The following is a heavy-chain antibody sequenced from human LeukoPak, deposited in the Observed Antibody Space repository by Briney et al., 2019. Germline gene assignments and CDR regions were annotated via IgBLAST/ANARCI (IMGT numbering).Heavy chain of an antibody. CDR3: ARVTTSGSYKFDY. Sequence: PGGSLRLSCAASGFTFSSYAMSWVRQAPGKGLELVSLIYTSGTTYYVDSVKGRFTISRDNSKNTLYLQMNSLRAEDTAVYYCARVTTSGSYKFDYWGQGTLVTVSS. CDR2: IYTSGTT. J-gene: IGHJ4*02. D-gene: IGHD3-10*01. CDR1: GFTFSSYA. V-gene: IGHV3-53*01.